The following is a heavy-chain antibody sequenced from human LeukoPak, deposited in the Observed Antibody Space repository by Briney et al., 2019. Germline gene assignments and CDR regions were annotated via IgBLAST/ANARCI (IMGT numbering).Heavy chain of an antibody. Sequence: PGGSLRLSCAASGFSFSSYWMSWVRQTPENGLEFVGNIDRDGGVRNYMDSLKGRCPISRDNGKKSLYLEINSLRADETAVYYCARDPGSSAFDLWGRGALVTVSS. V-gene: IGHV3-7*01. CDR3: ARDPGSSAFDL. J-gene: IGHJ4*02. D-gene: IGHD1-14*01. CDR2: IDRDGGVR. CDR1: GFSFSSYW.